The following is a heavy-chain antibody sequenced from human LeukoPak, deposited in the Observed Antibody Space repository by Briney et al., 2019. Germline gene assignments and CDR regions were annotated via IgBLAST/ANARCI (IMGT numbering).Heavy chain of an antibody. V-gene: IGHV4-38-2*02. J-gene: IGHJ4*02. Sequence: SETLSLTCTVSGYSISSGYYWGWIRQPPGKGLEWIGHIYDSGITNYNPSLKSRVTISVDTSKNQFSLTLSSVTAADTAVYYCARVSGYCSGGACYSRRHFDHWGQGTLVTVSS. CDR3: ARVSGYCSGGACYSRRHFDH. CDR1: GYSISSGYY. CDR2: IYDSGIT. D-gene: IGHD2-15*01.